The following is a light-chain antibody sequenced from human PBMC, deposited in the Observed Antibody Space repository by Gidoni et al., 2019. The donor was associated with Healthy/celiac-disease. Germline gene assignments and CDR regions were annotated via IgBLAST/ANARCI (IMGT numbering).Light chain of an antibody. J-gene: IGKJ1*01. CDR3: QQYYSYPWT. CDR1: QSVLYSSNNKNY. V-gene: IGKV4-1*01. CDR2: WAS. Sequence: IVMTQSPAPSAAAVDERATINCKSSQSVLYSSNNKNYLAWYQQKPGQPPKLLIYWASTRDSGVPDRFSGSGSGTDFTLTISSLQAEDVAVYYCQQYYSYPWTFGQGTKVEIK.